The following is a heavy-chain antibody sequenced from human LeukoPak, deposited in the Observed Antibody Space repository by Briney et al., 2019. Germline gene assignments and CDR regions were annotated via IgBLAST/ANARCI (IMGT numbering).Heavy chain of an antibody. D-gene: IGHD1-26*01. Sequence: GGSLRPSCAASGFTFSSYGMHWVRQAPGMGLEWVTFIRYDGSKKYYADSVKGRFTFSRDNSKNTLYLQMNSLRAEDTAVYYCAKDLRAGSLEYFDYWGQGTLVTVSS. CDR3: AKDLRAGSLEYFDY. CDR1: GFTFSSYG. J-gene: IGHJ4*02. CDR2: IRYDGSKK. V-gene: IGHV3-30*02.